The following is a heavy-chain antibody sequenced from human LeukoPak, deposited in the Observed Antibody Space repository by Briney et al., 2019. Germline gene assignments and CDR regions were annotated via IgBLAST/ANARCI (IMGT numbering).Heavy chain of an antibody. CDR1: GFTFRNHA. J-gene: IGHJ4*02. D-gene: IGHD3/OR15-3a*01. CDR2: INSNGDTT. Sequence: GGSLRLSCAASGFTFRNHAMHWVRQAPGKGLEYVSAINSNGDTTYYGNSVKGRFTISRDNSKSTLYLQMGSLRSAHTAVYYCAREERGLAIDYWGQGALVTVSS. V-gene: IGHV3-64*01. CDR3: AREERGLAIDY.